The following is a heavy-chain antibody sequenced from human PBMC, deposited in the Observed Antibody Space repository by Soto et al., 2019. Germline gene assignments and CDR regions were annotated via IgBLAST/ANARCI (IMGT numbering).Heavy chain of an antibody. Sequence: SETLSLTCSVSGYSVSSSDYYWAWIRQPPGKGLEWIGSMLYSGLTYYNPSLKSRVTISVDTSKNQFSLKLSSVTAADTAVYYCARRPRITMIVAEYYFDYWGQGTLVTVSS. V-gene: IGHV4-39*07. CDR1: GYSVSSSDYY. CDR3: ARRPRITMIVAEYYFDY. CDR2: MLYSGLT. D-gene: IGHD3-22*01. J-gene: IGHJ4*02.